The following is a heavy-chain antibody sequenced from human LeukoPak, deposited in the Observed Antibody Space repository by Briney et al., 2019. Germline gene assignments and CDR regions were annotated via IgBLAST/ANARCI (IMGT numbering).Heavy chain of an antibody. D-gene: IGHD3-16*01. CDR2: VNWNGGST. Sequence: PGGSLRLSCAASGFTFDDYGMSWVRQAPGKGLEWISGVNWNGGSTGYADSVKGRFTISRDNAKNSLYLQMSSLRAEDAAVYYCAREGGYQYYYAMDVWGQGTTVTVSS. CDR1: GFTFDDYG. V-gene: IGHV3-20*04. J-gene: IGHJ6*02. CDR3: AREGGYQYYYAMDV.